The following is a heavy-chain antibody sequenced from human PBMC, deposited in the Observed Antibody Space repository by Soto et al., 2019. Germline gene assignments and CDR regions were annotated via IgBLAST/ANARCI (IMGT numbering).Heavy chain of an antibody. D-gene: IGHD6-19*01. J-gene: IGHJ6*02. V-gene: IGHV1-18*01. CDR1: GYTFTSHG. Sequence: ASVKVSCKASGYTFTSHGISWVRQAPGQGLEWMGWISAYNDNTNYAQKLQGRVTMTTDTSTSTAYMELRSLRSDDTAVYYCARDSSGWYNYHYGMDVWGQGTTVTVSS. CDR3: ARDSSGWYNYHYGMDV. CDR2: ISAYNDNT.